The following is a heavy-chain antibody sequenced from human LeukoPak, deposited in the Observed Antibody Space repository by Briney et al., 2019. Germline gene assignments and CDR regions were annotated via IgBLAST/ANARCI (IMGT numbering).Heavy chain of an antibody. D-gene: IGHD1-26*01. Sequence: ASVKVSCKASGYTFTNYGINWVRQAPGQGLEWMGWISAYTGKTNYAQKLLGRVSMTTDTSTSTAYMELRSLRSDDTAVYYCARGIVGAGDAFDIWGQGTMVTVSS. CDR2: ISAYTGKT. V-gene: IGHV1-18*01. J-gene: IGHJ3*02. CDR3: ARGIVGAGDAFDI. CDR1: GYTFTNYG.